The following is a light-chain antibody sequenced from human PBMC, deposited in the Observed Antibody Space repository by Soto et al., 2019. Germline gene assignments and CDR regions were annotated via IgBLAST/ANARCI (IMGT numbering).Light chain of an antibody. Sequence: DIQMTQSPSAMSASVGDRVTMTCRASQGISSWLGWYQQKPGKAPKFLIYAASSLRSGVPSRFSGSGSGTDFTLTISRLQPEDFATYYCQQASRFPLTFGQGTRLEIK. CDR1: QGISSW. CDR2: AAS. CDR3: QQASRFPLT. V-gene: IGKV1-12*01. J-gene: IGKJ5*01.